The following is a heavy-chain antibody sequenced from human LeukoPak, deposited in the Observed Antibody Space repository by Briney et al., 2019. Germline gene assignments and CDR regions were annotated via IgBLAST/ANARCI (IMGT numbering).Heavy chain of an antibody. Sequence: GGSLRLSCVVSGFTFSSYGMHWVRQAPGKGLEWVAFIRSGANDQYHADSVKGLFTISRDNSKDTLYLPMNTLMTEDTAVYYCAKDGHVNRSGWYLDYWGQGTLVTVS. V-gene: IGHV3-30*02. D-gene: IGHD6-19*01. J-gene: IGHJ4*02. CDR2: IRSGANDQ. CDR3: AKDGHVNRSGWYLDY. CDR1: GFTFSSYG.